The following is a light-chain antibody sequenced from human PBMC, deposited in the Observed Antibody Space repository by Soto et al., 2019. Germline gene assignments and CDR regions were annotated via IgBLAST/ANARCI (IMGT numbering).Light chain of an antibody. CDR2: EGS. Sequence: QSVLTQPASLSMSPGQSITISCTGTSSDVGSYNLVSWYQQYPGKAPKLMIYEGSKRPSGVSNRFSGSKSGNTASLTISGLQAEDEADYYCCSYAGSSTSYVFGTGTKVTVL. V-gene: IGLV2-23*01. CDR3: CSYAGSSTSYV. J-gene: IGLJ1*01. CDR1: SSDVGSYNL.